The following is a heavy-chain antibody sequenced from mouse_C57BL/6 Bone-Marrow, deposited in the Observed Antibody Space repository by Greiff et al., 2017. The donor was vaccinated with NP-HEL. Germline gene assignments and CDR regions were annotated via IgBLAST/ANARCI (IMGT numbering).Heavy chain of an antibody. D-gene: IGHD2-5*01. V-gene: IGHV1-63*01. Sequence: QVQLQQSGAELVRPGTSVKMSCTASGYTFTNYWIGWAKQRPGHGLEWIGDIYPGGGYTNYNEKFKGKATLTADKSSSTAYLQFSSLTSEDSAIYYCARDSNFTWFAYRGKGTLVTVAA. CDR1: GYTFTNYW. J-gene: IGHJ3*01. CDR3: ARDSNFTWFAY. CDR2: IYPGGGYT.